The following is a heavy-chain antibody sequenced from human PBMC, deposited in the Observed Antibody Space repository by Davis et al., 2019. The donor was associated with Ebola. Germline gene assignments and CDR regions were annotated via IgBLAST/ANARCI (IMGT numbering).Heavy chain of an antibody. Sequence: PGGSLRLSCAASGFTFSSYAMSWVRQAPGKGLEWVSAISGSGGSTYYADSVKGRFTISRDNSKNTLYLQMNSLRAEDTAVYYCAKRYCSSTSCYKGYYYYYMNVWGKGTTVTVSS. J-gene: IGHJ6*03. CDR3: AKRYCSSTSCYKGYYYYYMNV. CDR2: ISGSGGST. D-gene: IGHD2-2*02. V-gene: IGHV3-23*01. CDR1: GFTFSSYA.